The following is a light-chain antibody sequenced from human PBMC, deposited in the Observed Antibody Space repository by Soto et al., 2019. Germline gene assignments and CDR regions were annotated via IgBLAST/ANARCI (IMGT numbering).Light chain of an antibody. CDR3: QQYNNWPLT. J-gene: IGKJ5*01. CDR1: QSVSSN. Sequence: EVVMTQTPATLSVSPGERATLSCRASQSVSSNLAWYQQKPGQAPRXLIYGASSRATGIPVRFSVILYGTAGNINLRSLQSEDGKVYDCQQYNNWPLTFGQGTRLEI. V-gene: IGKV3-15*01. CDR2: GAS.